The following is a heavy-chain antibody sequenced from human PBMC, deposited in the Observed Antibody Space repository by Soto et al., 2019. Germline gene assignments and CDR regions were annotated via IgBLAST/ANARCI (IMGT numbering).Heavy chain of an antibody. CDR3: AEVIRAARNCANCYYCSGLDV. J-gene: IGHJ6*02. CDR2: ISNTGINK. D-gene: IGHD1-1*01. V-gene: IGHV3-30*18. Sequence: QVQLVESGGGVVQPGRSLRLSCAASGFTFRTYGMHWVRQAPGKGLEWLAVISNTGINKYYADSVKGRFTISRDNSRETLFPQMNSQRGEDTAIYYCAEVIRAARNCANCYYCSGLDVWGQGTTVTVSS. CDR1: GFTFRTYG.